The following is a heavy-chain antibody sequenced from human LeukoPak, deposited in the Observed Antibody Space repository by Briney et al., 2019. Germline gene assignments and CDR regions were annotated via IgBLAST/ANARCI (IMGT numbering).Heavy chain of an antibody. Sequence: GGSLRLSCAASGFTFNSYAMSWVRQAPGQGLEWVSAISGSGGSTYYADSVKGRFTISRDNSKNTLYLQMNSLRAEGTAVYYCAKSSYYYDSGGSQAFDIWGQGTMVTVSS. D-gene: IGHD3-22*01. CDR1: GFTFNSYA. CDR3: AKSSYYYDSGGSQAFDI. CDR2: ISGSGGST. V-gene: IGHV3-23*01. J-gene: IGHJ3*02.